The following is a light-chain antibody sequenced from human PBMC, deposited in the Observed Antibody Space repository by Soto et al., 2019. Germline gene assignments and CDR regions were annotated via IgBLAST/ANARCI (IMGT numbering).Light chain of an antibody. Sequence: DIQMTQSPSSLSVSVGYRFTITCQASHDITNFLNWYQQKPGKAPKLLIYDVSKLETGVPSRFSGSGSGTDFTLTISSLQPEDIETYFCQQYDDPPITFGQGTRLEIK. J-gene: IGKJ5*01. CDR2: DVS. V-gene: IGKV1-33*01. CDR1: HDITNF. CDR3: QQYDDPPIT.